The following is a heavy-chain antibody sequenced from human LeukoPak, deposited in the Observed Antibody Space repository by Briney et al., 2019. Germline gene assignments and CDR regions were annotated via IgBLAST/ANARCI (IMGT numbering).Heavy chain of an antibody. Sequence: SETLSLTCTVSGGSISSGDYYWSWIRQPPGKGLEWIGYIYYSGGTYYNPSLMSRVTISRDTSKNQFSLKLTSVTAADTAVYYCARAPVLRYFDWLSLNAFDIWGQGTMVTVSS. D-gene: IGHD3-9*01. CDR1: GGSISSGDYY. CDR3: ARAPVLRYFDWLSLNAFDI. CDR2: IYYSGGT. J-gene: IGHJ3*02. V-gene: IGHV4-30-4*01.